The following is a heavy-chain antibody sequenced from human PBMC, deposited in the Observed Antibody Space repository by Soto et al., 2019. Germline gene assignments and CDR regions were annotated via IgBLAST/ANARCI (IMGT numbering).Heavy chain of an antibody. CDR2: INSDGSYT. Sequence: GGSLRLSCAASGFSFSSDWMHWVRQAPGKGLVWVSRINSDGSYTSYADSVKGRFTTSRDNAKNTLYLQMNSLRVEDMAVYYCAREGGSPRFDPWGQGTLVTVSS. CDR3: AREGGSPRFDP. J-gene: IGHJ5*02. V-gene: IGHV3-74*01. CDR1: GFSFSSDW. D-gene: IGHD1-26*01.